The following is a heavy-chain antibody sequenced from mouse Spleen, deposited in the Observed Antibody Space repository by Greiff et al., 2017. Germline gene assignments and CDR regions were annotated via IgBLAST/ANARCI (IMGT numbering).Heavy chain of an antibody. D-gene: IGHD3-1*01. CDR2: IDPSDSYT. J-gene: IGHJ2*01. CDR3: ARILARAPDY. V-gene: IGHV1-50*01. CDR1: GYTFTSYW. Sequence: QVQLQQPGAELVKPGASVKLSCKASGYTFTSYWMQWVKQRPGQGLEWIGEIDPSDSYTNYNQKFKGKATLTVDTSSSTAYMQLSSLTSEDSAVYYCARILARAPDYWGQGTTLTVSS.